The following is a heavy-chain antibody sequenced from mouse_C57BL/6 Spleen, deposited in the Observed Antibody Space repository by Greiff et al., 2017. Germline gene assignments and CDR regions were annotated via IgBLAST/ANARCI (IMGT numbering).Heavy chain of an antibody. CDR2: IDPSDSYT. D-gene: IGHD2-3*01. CDR3: AVYDGYDDGGAMDY. Sequence: QVQLQQPGAELVRPGTSVKLSCKASGYTFTSYWMHWVKQRPGQGLEWIGVIDPSDSYTNYNQKFKGKATLTVDTSSSTAYMQLSSLTSEDSAVYYCAVYDGYDDGGAMDYWGQGTSVTASS. J-gene: IGHJ4*01. V-gene: IGHV1-59*01. CDR1: GYTFTSYW.